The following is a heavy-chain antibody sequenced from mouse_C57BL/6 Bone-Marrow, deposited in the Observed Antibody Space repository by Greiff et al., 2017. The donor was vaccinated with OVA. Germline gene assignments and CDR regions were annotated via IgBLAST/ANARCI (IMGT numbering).Heavy chain of an antibody. V-gene: IGHV1-7*01. CDR3: ARYGPS. J-gene: IGHJ3*01. Sequence: VQLQQSGAELAKPGASVRLSCKAPGYTFTSSWLPWVNQGPGQGREWIGYINPSSGYTKYNQKFKDKATWTADKSYSTAYRQLSSLTYEDSAVYYCARYGPSWGQGTLVTVSA. CDR1: GYTFTSSW. CDR2: INPSSGYT. D-gene: IGHD1-1*02.